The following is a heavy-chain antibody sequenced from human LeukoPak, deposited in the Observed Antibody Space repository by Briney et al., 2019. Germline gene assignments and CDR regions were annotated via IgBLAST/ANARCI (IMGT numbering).Heavy chain of an antibody. J-gene: IGHJ4*02. D-gene: IGHD6-19*01. CDR3: ASGTIAVAGIFDY. CDR1: GGSFIGYY. V-gene: IGHV4-34*01. Sequence: PSETLSLTCAVYGGSFIGYYWSWIRQPPGKGLEWIGEINHFGSTNYNPSLKSRVTISIDTSKNQFSLKLSSVTAADTAVYYCASGTIAVAGIFDYWGQGILVTVSS. CDR2: INHFGST.